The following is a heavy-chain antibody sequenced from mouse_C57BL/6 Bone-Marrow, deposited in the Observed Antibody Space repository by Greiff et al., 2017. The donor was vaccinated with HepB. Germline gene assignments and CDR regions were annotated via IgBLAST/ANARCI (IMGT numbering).Heavy chain of an antibody. CDR2: ISSGGSYT. CDR1: GFTFSSYG. Sequence: VQLKESGGDLVKPGGSLKLSCAASGFTFSSYGMSWVRQTPDKRLEWVATISSGGSYTYYPDSVKGRFTISRDNAKNTLYLQMSSLKSEDTAMYYCARSYYSSWFAYWGQGTLVTVSA. D-gene: IGHD2-12*01. J-gene: IGHJ3*01. V-gene: IGHV5-6*01. CDR3: ARSYYSSWFAY.